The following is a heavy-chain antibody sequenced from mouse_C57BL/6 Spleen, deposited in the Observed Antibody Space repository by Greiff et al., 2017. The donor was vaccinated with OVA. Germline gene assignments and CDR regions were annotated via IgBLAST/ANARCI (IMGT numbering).Heavy chain of an antibody. CDR2: ISRGGSYT. Sequence: EVMLVESGGDLVKPGGSLKLSCAASGFTFSSYGMSWVRQTPDQRLEWVATISRGGSYTYYPDSVKGRIPISRDNAKNTLYLQMSSLKSEDTAMYYWARHEKGSSYFYAMDYWGQGTSVTVSS. V-gene: IGHV5-6*02. CDR3: ARHEKGSSYFYAMDY. CDR1: GFTFSSYG. D-gene: IGHD1-1*01. J-gene: IGHJ4*01.